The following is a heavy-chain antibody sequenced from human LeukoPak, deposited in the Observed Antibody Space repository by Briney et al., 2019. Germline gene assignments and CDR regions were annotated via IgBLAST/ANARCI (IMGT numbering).Heavy chain of an antibody. Sequence: GGSLRLSCAASGFTFSTYSMNWVRQAPGKGLEWISYISNSGSVIYYADSVKGRFTISRDNAKNSLYLQMNSLRAEDTAVYYCARDGRRWLQSFTYWGQGTLVTVSS. CDR3: ARDGRRWLQSFTY. CDR1: GFTFSTYS. D-gene: IGHD5-24*01. CDR2: ISNSGSVI. J-gene: IGHJ4*02. V-gene: IGHV3-48*04.